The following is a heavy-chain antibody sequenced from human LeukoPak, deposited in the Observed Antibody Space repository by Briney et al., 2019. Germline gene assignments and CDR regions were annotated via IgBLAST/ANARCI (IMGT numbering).Heavy chain of an antibody. CDR3: AREALGRYYDILTGYYPY. CDR2: ISYDGSNK. D-gene: IGHD3-9*01. V-gene: IGHV3-30-3*01. Sequence: PGRSLRLSCAASGFTFSSYAMHWVRQAPGKGLEWVAVISYDGSNKYYADSVKGRFTISRDNSKNTLYLQMNSLRAEDTAVYYCAREALGRYYDILTGYYPYWGQGTLVTVSS. J-gene: IGHJ4*02. CDR1: GFTFSSYA.